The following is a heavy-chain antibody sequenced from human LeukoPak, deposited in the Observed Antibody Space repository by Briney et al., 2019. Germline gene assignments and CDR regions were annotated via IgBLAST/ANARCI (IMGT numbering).Heavy chain of an antibody. D-gene: IGHD3-16*02. CDR3: AKDYDYVWGSYRSSFDF. V-gene: IGHV3-9*01. J-gene: IGHJ4*02. CDR2: ISWNSASI. CDR1: GFTFDDYA. Sequence: HPGGSLRLSCTASGFTFDDYAVHWVRQAPGKGLEWVSGISWNSASIEYADSVKGRFTISRDNAKNSLYLQMNSLRAEDTALYYCAKDYDYVWGSYRSSFDFWGQGTLVTVSS.